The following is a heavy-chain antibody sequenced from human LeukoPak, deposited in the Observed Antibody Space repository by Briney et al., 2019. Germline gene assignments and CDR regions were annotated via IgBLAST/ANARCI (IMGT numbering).Heavy chain of an antibody. CDR1: GGSISSGSYF. D-gene: IGHD3-9*01. Sequence: SETLSLTCTVSGGSISSGSYFWSWIRQPAGKGLEWIGRIYGSGSTNYNPSLKSRVSISVDTSKNQFSLKLSSVTATDTAVYYCARADILTGYPFDYWGQGILVTVSS. CDR2: IYGSGST. CDR3: ARADILTGYPFDY. V-gene: IGHV4-61*02. J-gene: IGHJ4*02.